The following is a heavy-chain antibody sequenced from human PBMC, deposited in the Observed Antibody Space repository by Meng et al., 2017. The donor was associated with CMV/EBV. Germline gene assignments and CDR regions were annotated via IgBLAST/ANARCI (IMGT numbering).Heavy chain of an antibody. CDR2: ISYDGGRT. Sequence: ASGFTFNNYDMHWVRQAPGRGLEWVAVISYDGGRTYYADSVKGRFTISRDNSKITLYLQMDNLIREDTAFYYCAKDRVGGGATAFDSWGQGTLVTVSS. J-gene: IGHJ4*02. CDR1: GFTFNNYD. CDR3: AKDRVGGGATAFDS. V-gene: IGHV3-30*18. D-gene: IGHD3-16*01.